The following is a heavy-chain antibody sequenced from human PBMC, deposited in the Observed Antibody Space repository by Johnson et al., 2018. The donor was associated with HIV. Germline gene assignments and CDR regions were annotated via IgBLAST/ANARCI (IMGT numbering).Heavy chain of an antibody. D-gene: IGHD3-22*01. CDR1: GFTFSDYY. Sequence: VQLVESGGGLVQPGGSLRLSCAASGFTFSDYYMSWIRQAPGKGLAYVSTTSSNGDRTYYANSVKGRFIISRDNSENTLYLQMGSLRAEDMAVYYCARGGYYYDGDGAFDIWGQGTMVTVSS. V-gene: IGHV3-64*01. CDR2: TSSNGDRT. CDR3: ARGGYYYDGDGAFDI. J-gene: IGHJ3*02.